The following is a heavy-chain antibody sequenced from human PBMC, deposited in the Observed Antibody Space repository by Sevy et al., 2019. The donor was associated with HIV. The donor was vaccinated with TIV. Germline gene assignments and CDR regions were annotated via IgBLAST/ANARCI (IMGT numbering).Heavy chain of an antibody. CDR3: AADIAAAGSDYYYGMDV. J-gene: IGHJ6*02. CDR2: ISYDGSNK. D-gene: IGHD6-13*01. V-gene: IGHV3-30*03. CDR1: GFTFSSYG. Sequence: GGSLRLSCAASGFTFSSYGMHWVRQAPGKGLEWVAVISYDGSNKYYADSVKGRFTISRDNSKNTLYLQMNSLRAEDTAGYYCAADIAAAGSDYYYGMDVWGQGTTVTVSS.